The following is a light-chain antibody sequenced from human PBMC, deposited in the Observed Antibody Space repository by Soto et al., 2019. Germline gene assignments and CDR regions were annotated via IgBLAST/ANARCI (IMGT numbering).Light chain of an antibody. V-gene: IGLV2-14*01. J-gene: IGLJ3*02. CDR3: SSYTLRNTLVL. Sequence: QSALTQPASVSGSPGQSITISCTGTSSDVGVYNFVSWYQQHPGKAPRLIIYEVSSRPSGVSYRFSGSKSGNTASLTISALQAEDEADYYCSSYTLRNTLVLFGGGTKLTVL. CDR1: SSDVGVYNF. CDR2: EVS.